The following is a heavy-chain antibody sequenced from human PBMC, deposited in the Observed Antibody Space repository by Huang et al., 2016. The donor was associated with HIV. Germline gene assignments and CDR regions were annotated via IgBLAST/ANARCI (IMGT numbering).Heavy chain of an antibody. CDR2: ISVYNGNT. J-gene: IGHJ6*03. Sequence: QVQLVQSGAEVKKPGASVQVSCKASGYTFNSFGISWVRQAPGHGREWVGCISVYNGNTKFAQKFQGRLTMTTDTSTITAHLELRSLRSDDTAVYYCARGGGIQLWLLGYYYMDVWGNGTTVTVSS. CDR1: GYTFNSFG. D-gene: IGHD5-18*01. CDR3: ARGGGIQLWLLGYYYMDV. V-gene: IGHV1-18*01.